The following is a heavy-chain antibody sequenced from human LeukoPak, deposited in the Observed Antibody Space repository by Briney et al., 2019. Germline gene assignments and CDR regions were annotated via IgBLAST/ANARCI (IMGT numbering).Heavy chain of an antibody. D-gene: IGHD3-22*01. Sequence: GGSLRLSCAASGFTFSDYYMSWLRQAPGKGLEWVSYISSGSSHTDYADSVKGRFTISRDNAKKSLYLQMNSLRAEDTAVYYCVPEGTSGSVDWGQGTLVNVSS. CDR3: VPEGTSGSVD. V-gene: IGHV3-11*05. J-gene: IGHJ4*02. CDR2: ISSGSSHT. CDR1: GFTFSDYY.